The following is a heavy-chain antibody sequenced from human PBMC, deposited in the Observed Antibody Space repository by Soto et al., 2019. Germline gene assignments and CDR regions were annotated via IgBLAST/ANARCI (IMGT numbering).Heavy chain of an antibody. CDR3: ARGYCRGSSCFYYYGMDV. D-gene: IGHD2-15*01. Sequence: SQTLSLTCAISGDSVSSNSAAWNWIRQSPSRGLEWLGRTYYRSKWYNDYAVSVKSRITINPDASKNQFSLQLNSVTPEDTAVYYCARGYCRGSSCFYYYGMDVWGQGTTVTVSS. J-gene: IGHJ6*02. CDR1: GDSVSSNSAA. CDR2: TYYRSKWYN. V-gene: IGHV6-1*01.